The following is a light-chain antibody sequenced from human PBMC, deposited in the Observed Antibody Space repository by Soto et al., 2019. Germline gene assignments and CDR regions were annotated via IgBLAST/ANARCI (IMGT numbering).Light chain of an antibody. J-gene: IGLJ2*01. CDR1: NSDVGGYNY. Sequence: QSVLTQPASVSGSPGQSITISCTGTNSDVGGYNYVSWYQQHPGKAPKLMIYEVSNRPSGVSNRFSGSKSGNTASLTISGLQAEDEADYYCSSYASYSVVFGGGTKLTVL. CDR3: SSYASYSVV. CDR2: EVS. V-gene: IGLV2-14*01.